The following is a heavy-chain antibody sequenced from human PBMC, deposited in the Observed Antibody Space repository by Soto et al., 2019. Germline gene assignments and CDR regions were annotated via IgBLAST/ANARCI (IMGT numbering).Heavy chain of an antibody. J-gene: IGHJ6*02. Sequence: GGSLRLSCAASGFTFSSYGMHWVRQAPGKGLEWVAVISYDGSNKYYADSVKGRFTISRDNSKNTLYLQMNSLRAEDTAVYYCAKGDLGYCSSTSCLTDYHYGMDVWGQGTTVTV. CDR1: GFTFSSYG. CDR2: ISYDGSNK. V-gene: IGHV3-30*18. D-gene: IGHD2-2*01. CDR3: AKGDLGYCSSTSCLTDYHYGMDV.